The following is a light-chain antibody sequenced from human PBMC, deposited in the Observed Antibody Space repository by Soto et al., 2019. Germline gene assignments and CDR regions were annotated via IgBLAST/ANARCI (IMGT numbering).Light chain of an antibody. V-gene: IGLV6-57*04. CDR2: EDN. CDR1: SGSIASNY. Sequence: NFMLTQPHSVSESPGKTVTISCTRSSGSIASNYVQWYQQRPGSAPTTVIYEDNQRPSGVPDRFSGSIDSSSNSAPLTISGLKTEDEADYYCQSYDSSNWVFGGGTKLT. CDR3: QSYDSSNWV. J-gene: IGLJ3*02.